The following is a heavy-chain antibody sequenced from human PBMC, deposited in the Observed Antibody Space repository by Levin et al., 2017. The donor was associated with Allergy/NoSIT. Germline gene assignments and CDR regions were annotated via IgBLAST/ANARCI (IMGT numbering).Heavy chain of an antibody. CDR1: GGSFSGYY. Sequence: PSETLSLTCAVYGGSFSGYYWSWIRQPPGKGLEWIGEINHSGSTNYNPSLKSRVTISVDTSKNQFSLKLSSVTAADTAVYYCARALLTRTSSIAARRSCSSWFDPWGQGTLVTVSS. J-gene: IGHJ5*02. V-gene: IGHV4-34*01. D-gene: IGHD6-6*01. CDR3: ARALLTRTSSIAARRSCSSWFDP. CDR2: INHSGST.